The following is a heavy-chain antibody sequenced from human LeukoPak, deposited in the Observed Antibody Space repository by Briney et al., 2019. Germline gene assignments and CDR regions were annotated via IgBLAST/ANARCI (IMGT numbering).Heavy chain of an antibody. CDR1: GFTFSSYG. CDR3: ARNSDYYDYSPQSV. Sequence: GGTLRLSCAASGFTFSSYGMSWVRQAPGKGLEWVSGISGSGTNTNYADSVKGRFLISRDNSKNMLFLQMNSLIIEDTAVYYCARNSDYYDYSPQSVWGQGTLVIVS. V-gene: IGHV3-23*01. CDR2: ISGSGTNT. D-gene: IGHD3-22*01. J-gene: IGHJ4*02.